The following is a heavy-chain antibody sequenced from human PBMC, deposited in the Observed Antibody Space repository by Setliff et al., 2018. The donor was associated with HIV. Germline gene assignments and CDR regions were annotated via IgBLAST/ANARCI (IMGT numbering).Heavy chain of an antibody. CDR3: VTSPGSFLAQDATEAGDA. D-gene: IGHD6-13*01. V-gene: IGHV1-2*02. CDR1: QNSFSDDY. Sequence: ASVKVSCKTSQNSFSDDYMNWVRQAPGQRPEWMGWIRLPRGGTKYAQKLQGRVSLTWDTSISTGYMELRRLRSDDTAIYYCVTSPGSFLAQDATEAGDAWGQGSLVTVSS. CDR2: IRLPRGGT. J-gene: IGHJ5*02.